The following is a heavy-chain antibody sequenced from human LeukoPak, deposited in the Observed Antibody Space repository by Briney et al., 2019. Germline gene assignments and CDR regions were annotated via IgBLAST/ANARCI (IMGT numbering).Heavy chain of an antibody. CDR3: ARGLRFLVV. D-gene: IGHD3-3*01. CDR1: GGSFSGYY. Sequence: SETLSLTCAVYGGSFSGYYWSWIRQPPGKGLEWIGEINHSGSTNYNPSLKSRVTISVDTSKNQFSLKLSFVAAADTAVYYCARGLRFLVVWGQGTTVTVSS. V-gene: IGHV4-34*01. J-gene: IGHJ6*02. CDR2: INHSGST.